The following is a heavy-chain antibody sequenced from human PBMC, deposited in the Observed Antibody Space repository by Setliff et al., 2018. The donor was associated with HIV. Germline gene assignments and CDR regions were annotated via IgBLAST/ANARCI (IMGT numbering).Heavy chain of an antibody. CDR1: GGSITNYY. CDR2: IYYSGNT. CDR3: ARGYYYYYYMDV. J-gene: IGHJ6*03. V-gene: IGHV4-59*01. Sequence: SETLSLTCTVSGGSITNYYWNWIRQPPGKGLEWIGYIYYSGNTNYNPSLKSRVTISVDTSKKQFSLKLNSVTAADTAVYYCARGYYYYYYMDVWGKGTTVTVSS.